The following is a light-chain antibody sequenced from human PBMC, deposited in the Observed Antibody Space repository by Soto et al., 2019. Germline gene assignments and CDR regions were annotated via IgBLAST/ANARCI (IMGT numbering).Light chain of an antibody. CDR3: SSYTSGNTPYV. J-gene: IGLJ1*01. CDR1: SSDVGGYNY. V-gene: IGLV2-14*01. CDR2: DVS. Sequence: QSALTQPASVSASPGQSIIISCTGTSSDVGGYNYVSWYQQYPGKAPKLMIYDVSDRPSGVSNRFSGSKSGNTASLTISGLQPEDEADYFCSSYTSGNTPYVFGTGTKVTVL.